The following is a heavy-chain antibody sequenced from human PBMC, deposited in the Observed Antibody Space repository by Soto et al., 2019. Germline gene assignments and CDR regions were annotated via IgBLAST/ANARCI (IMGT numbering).Heavy chain of an antibody. CDR1: GYSFNMYW. V-gene: IGHV5-51*01. CDR3: ARQKRYTAPINNDAFDI. J-gene: IGHJ3*02. D-gene: IGHD3-16*02. Sequence: GESLKISCKGSGYSFNMYWIAWVRQMPGQGLEWMGIIYPGDSDTTYSSSFQGQATISADKTVSTVYLQLSSLKASDTAMYYCARQKRYTAPINNDAFDIWGQGTMVTVSS. CDR2: IYPGDSDT.